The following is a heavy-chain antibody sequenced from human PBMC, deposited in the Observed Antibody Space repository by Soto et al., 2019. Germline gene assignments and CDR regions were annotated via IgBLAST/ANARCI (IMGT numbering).Heavy chain of an antibody. CDR1: GFTFDDYA. Sequence: LGGSLRLSCEASGFTFDDYAMTWVRQSPGKGLEWVSSISGNGFTAYYADSVKGRFTISRDKSKNTVSLQMHSLRAEDTAVYYCAKDRKQLWSDFDYWGQGTLVTVSS. V-gene: IGHV3-23*01. CDR3: AKDRKQLWSDFDY. D-gene: IGHD1-1*01. J-gene: IGHJ4*02. CDR2: ISGNGFTA.